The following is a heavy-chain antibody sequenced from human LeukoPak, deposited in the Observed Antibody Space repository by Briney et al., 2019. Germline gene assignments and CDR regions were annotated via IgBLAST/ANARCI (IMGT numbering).Heavy chain of an antibody. CDR3: ARGVVVVVAATPPSDWFDP. CDR2: IYYSGST. V-gene: IGHV4-31*03. J-gene: IGHJ5*02. D-gene: IGHD2-15*01. Sequence: PSETLSLTCTVSGGSISSGGYYWSWIRQHPGKGLEWIGYIYYSGSTYYNPSLKSRVTISVDTSKNQFSLKLSSVTAADTAVYYCARGVVVVVAATPPSDWFDPWGQGTLVTVSS. CDR1: GGSISSGGYY.